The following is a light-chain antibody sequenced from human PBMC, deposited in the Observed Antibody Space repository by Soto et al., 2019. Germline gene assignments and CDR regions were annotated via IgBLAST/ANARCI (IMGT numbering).Light chain of an antibody. CDR2: EGS. V-gene: IGLV2-23*03. CDR1: SSDVGGYNL. Sequence: QSVLTQPVSVSGSPVQSITISCTGTSSDVGGYNLVSWYQQHPAKAPKLMIYEGSKRPSGVSNRCSGSKSGNTASLTISGLQAEEEADYYCCSYAGSSTFLYVFGTGTKVTVL. J-gene: IGLJ1*01. CDR3: CSYAGSSTFLYV.